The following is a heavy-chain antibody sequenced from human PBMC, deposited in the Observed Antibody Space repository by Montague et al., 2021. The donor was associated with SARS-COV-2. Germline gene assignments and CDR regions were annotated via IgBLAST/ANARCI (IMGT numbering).Heavy chain of an antibody. J-gene: IGHJ3*02. CDR1: GFTFSSYS. V-gene: IGHV3-30-3*02. D-gene: IGHD2-15*01. CDR2: ISYDGSKK. CDR3: AKSAGGGYWDAFDI. Sequence: SLRLSCAASGFTFSSYSMHWVRQAPGKGLEWVAVISYDGSKKYYADSVKGRFTISRDNSKNTLYLQMNNLRAEDTAVYYCAKSAGGGYWDAFDIWGQGTTVSVSS.